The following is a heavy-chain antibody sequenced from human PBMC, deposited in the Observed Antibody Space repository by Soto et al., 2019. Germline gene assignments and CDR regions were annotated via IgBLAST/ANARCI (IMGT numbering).Heavy chain of an antibody. CDR2: ITSSSSHI. Sequence: GGSLRLSCAASGFTFSSYSMKWVRQALGKGLEWVSSITSSSSHIYYADSVKGRFTISRDNAKNSLYLQMNSLRAEDTAVYYCARSYCSGGSCYASGYWGHGTLVTVSS. V-gene: IGHV3-21*01. CDR1: GFTFSSYS. D-gene: IGHD2-15*01. CDR3: ARSYCSGGSCYASGY. J-gene: IGHJ4*01.